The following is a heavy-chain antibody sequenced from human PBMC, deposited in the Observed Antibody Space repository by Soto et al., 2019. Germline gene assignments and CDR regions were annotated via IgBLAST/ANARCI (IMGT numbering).Heavy chain of an antibody. Sequence: QVQLVQSEAEVKKPGASVKVSCEASGYTFINHGISWVRQAPGQGLEWMGWVSGSNGNTKYAQKFQGRATMTTETSTSTAHMELRNLRSDDTAVYFCARDFYPLAYYFDPWGQGTLVTVS. CDR2: VSGSNGNT. V-gene: IGHV1-18*04. CDR1: GYTFINHG. CDR3: ARDFYPLAYYFDP. J-gene: IGHJ4*02.